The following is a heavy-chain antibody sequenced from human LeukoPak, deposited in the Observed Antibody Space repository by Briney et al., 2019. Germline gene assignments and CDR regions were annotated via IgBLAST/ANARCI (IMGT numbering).Heavy chain of an antibody. CDR3: ARHRWTYWSYIDY. Sequence: SETLSLTCTVSGGSISSSSYYWGWIRQPPGKGLEWIGSIYYSGSTYYNPSLKSRVTISVDTSKNQFSLKLSSVTAADTAVYYCARHRWTYWSYIDYWGQGTLVTVSS. D-gene: IGHD3-3*01. CDR2: IYYSGST. J-gene: IGHJ4*02. CDR1: GGSISSSSYY. V-gene: IGHV4-39*01.